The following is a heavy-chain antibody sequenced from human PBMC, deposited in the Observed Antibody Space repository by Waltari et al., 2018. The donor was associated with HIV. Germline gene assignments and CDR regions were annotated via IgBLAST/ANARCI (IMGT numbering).Heavy chain of an antibody. CDR2: INAGNGNT. CDR1: GYTFTSYA. V-gene: IGHV1-3*01. Sequence: QVQLVQSGAEVKKPGASVKVSCKASGYTFTSYAMHWVRQAPGQRRGWMGWINAGNGNTKYSQKFQGRVTITRDTSASTAYMELSSLRSEDTAVYYCARSLSRGIVVVVAATPGDAFDIWGQGTMVTVSS. J-gene: IGHJ3*02. CDR3: ARSLSRGIVVVVAATPGDAFDI. D-gene: IGHD2-15*01.